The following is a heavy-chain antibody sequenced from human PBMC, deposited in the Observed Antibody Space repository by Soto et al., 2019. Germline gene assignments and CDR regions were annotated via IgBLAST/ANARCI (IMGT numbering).Heavy chain of an antibody. Sequence: SASLPLTCPVSGGPISSGGYYWSWIRQHPGKGLEWIGYIFYSGTTYYNPSLKSRVTISVDTSKNQFSLKLNSVTVADTAVYYCARSVDPWGQGTLVTVS. J-gene: IGHJ5*02. CDR2: IFYSGTT. CDR3: ARSVDP. V-gene: IGHV4-31*03. CDR1: GGPISSGGYY.